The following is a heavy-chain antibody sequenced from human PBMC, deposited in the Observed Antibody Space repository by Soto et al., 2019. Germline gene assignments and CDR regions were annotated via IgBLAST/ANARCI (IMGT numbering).Heavy chain of an antibody. J-gene: IGHJ4*02. Sequence: PSETLSLTCAFSGASISNSYLILIRQSPGKGLEWIGYIFHSGTTNYNPSLKSRVTISVDTSKNQFSLNLSSLTTADTAVYFCARGGNRYSRTSSGVGGFDYWGQGTLVTVSS. CDR3: ARGGNRYSRTSSGVGGFDY. D-gene: IGHD5-12*01. CDR1: GASISNSY. V-gene: IGHV4-59*01. CDR2: IFHSGTT.